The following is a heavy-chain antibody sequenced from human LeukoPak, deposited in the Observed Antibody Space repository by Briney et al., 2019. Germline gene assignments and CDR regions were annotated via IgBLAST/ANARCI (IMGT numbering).Heavy chain of an antibody. Sequence: GGSLRLSFAASGFTFSSYAMSWVRQAPGKGLEWVSTISGSGGSTFYADSVKGRFTISRDNSKNTLYLQMNSLRAEDTAVYYCATDYYDSSGYYGLDYWGQGTLVTVSS. V-gene: IGHV3-23*01. CDR3: ATDYYDSSGYYGLDY. CDR2: ISGSGGST. D-gene: IGHD3-22*01. J-gene: IGHJ4*02. CDR1: GFTFSSYA.